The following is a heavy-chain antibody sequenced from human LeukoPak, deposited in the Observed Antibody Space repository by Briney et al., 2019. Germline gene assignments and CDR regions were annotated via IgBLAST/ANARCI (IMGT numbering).Heavy chain of an antibody. CDR1: GFTFSNYA. CDR2: ITGSGGNT. Sequence: GGSLRLSCTASGFTFSNYAMSWVRQAPGKGLEWVSAITGSGGNTYYADSVKGRFTISRDNSKNTVFLQMNSLRAEDTAVYYCAKWGDYDVLTGYYVSDYWGQGTLVTVSS. V-gene: IGHV3-23*01. J-gene: IGHJ4*02. D-gene: IGHD3-9*01. CDR3: AKWGDYDVLTGYYVSDY.